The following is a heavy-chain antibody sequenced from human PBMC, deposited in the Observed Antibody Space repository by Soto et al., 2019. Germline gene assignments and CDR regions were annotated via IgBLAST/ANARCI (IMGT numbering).Heavy chain of an antibody. Sequence: GVSLRLSCAASGFAFSSYDMSWVRQAPGRGLEWVSAISGSGATTYYADSVKGRFTISRDNSKNTLYLQMNSLRAEDTAVYFCANRDTSMITRYYYGMDVWGQGTTVSLSS. CDR2: ISGSGATT. CDR3: ANRDTSMITRYYYGMDV. J-gene: IGHJ6*02. D-gene: IGHD3-16*01. V-gene: IGHV3-23*01. CDR1: GFAFSSYD.